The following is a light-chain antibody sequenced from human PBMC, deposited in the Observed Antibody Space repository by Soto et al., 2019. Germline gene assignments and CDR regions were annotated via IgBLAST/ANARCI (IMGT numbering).Light chain of an antibody. V-gene: IGLV2-14*03. Sequence: QPASVSGSPGQSITISCTGTSSDVGGYNYVSWFQHHPGKAPKLIIYDVSNRPSGVSNRFSGSKSGSTASLTISGLQAEDEADYYCNSYTSSSTWVFGGGTKVTVL. J-gene: IGLJ3*02. CDR3: NSYTSSSTWV. CDR2: DVS. CDR1: SSDVGGYNY.